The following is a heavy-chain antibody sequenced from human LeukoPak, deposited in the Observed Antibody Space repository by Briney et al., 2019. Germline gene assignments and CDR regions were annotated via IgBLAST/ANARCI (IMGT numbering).Heavy chain of an antibody. CDR3: ARGVYSSSWYKYYYYYYYMDV. CDR2: INPNSGGT. CDR1: GYTFTGYD. V-gene: IGHV1-2*02. D-gene: IGHD6-13*01. J-gene: IGHJ6*03. Sequence: GASVKVSCKASGYTFTGYDMHWVRQAPGQGLEWMGWINPNSGGTNYAQKFQGRVTMTRDTSISTAYMELSRLMSDDTAVYYCARGVYSSSWYKYYYYYYYMDVWGKGTTVTISS.